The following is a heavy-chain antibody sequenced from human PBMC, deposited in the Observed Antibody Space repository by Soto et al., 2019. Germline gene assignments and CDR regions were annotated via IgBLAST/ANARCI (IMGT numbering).Heavy chain of an antibody. J-gene: IGHJ6*02. CDR2: IYYSGST. Sequence: SETLSLTCTVSGGSISSGGYYWSWIRQHPGKGLEWIGYIYYSGSTYYNPSLKSRVTISVDTSKNQFSLKLSSVTAADTAVHYCARHLRDVQQQLVSYGMDVWGQGTMVTVSS. D-gene: IGHD6-13*01. V-gene: IGHV4-31*03. CDR3: ARHLRDVQQQLVSYGMDV. CDR1: GGSISSGGYY.